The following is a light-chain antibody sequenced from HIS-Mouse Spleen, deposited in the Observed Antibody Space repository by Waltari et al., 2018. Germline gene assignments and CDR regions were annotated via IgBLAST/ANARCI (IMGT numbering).Light chain of an antibody. Sequence: QSVLTQPPFASGTPGSRVTSACYGSRSTLGPNYLYWYQQLPGTASKLLIYRNNQRPSGVPDRFSGSKSGSSAALVISGLRSEEEADYYCAAWDDSLSGPVFGGGTKLTVL. J-gene: IGLJ3*02. V-gene: IGLV1-47*01. CDR3: AAWDDSLSGPV. CDR1: RSTLGPNY. CDR2: RNN.